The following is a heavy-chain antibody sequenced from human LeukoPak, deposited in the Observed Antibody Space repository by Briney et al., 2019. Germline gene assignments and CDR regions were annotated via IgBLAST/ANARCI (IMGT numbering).Heavy chain of an antibody. J-gene: IGHJ4*02. D-gene: IGHD6-19*01. CDR2: IFGSGGSA. V-gene: IGHV3-23*01. Sequence: GGSLRLSCAASGFTFNSYAMYWVRQAPGKGLEWISGIFGSGGSAHYADSVKGRFTISRDNPKNTVFLQMNSLRAEDTAVYYCAKTTVGYSSGRYPGWPVDCWGQGTLVTVSS. CDR1: GFTFNSYA. CDR3: AKTTVGYSSGRYPGWPVDC.